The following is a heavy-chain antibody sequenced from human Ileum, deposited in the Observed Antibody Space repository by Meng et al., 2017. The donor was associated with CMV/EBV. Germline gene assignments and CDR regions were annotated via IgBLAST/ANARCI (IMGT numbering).Heavy chain of an antibody. CDR3: ARDSAWPIDQ. V-gene: IGHV4-61*02. Sequence: QVQLQESGPGLVKPSQTLSLTCTVSGGSLGGGYYWNWIRQPAGKGLEWIGRIYTSGSTNYNPSLKSRFTISVDTSKNQFSLNLTSVTAADTAVYYCARDSAWPIDQWGQGTLVTVSS. J-gene: IGHJ4*02. CDR2: IYTSGST. D-gene: IGHD2-2*01. CDR1: GGSLGGGYY.